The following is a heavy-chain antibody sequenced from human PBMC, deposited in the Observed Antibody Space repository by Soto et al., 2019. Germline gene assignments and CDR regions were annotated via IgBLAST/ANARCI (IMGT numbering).Heavy chain of an antibody. CDR3: AKEGAAYYYDSSGYRPFDF. J-gene: IGHJ4*02. CDR2: ISGSGVNT. Sequence: GGSLRLSRAASGFTFSNYAMRWVRQAPGKGLEWVSGISGSGVNTHYADSVKGRFTISRDNSKNTLSLQMNSLRAEDTAVYYCAKEGAAYYYDSSGYRPFDFWGQGTQVTVSS. D-gene: IGHD3-22*01. V-gene: IGHV3-23*01. CDR1: GFTFSNYA.